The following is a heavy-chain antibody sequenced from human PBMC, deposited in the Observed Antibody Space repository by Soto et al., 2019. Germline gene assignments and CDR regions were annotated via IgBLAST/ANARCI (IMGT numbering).Heavy chain of an antibody. CDR1: GGTFSSYA. CDR3: ARDGGVYDYSPFDY. CDR2: IIPIFSTA. Sequence: QVQLVQSRAEVKKPGSSVKVSCKASGGTFSSYAISWVRQAPGQGLEWMGGIIPIFSTADYAQKFQGRVTITADESTSTAYMELSSLRSEDTAVYYCARDGGVYDYSPFDYWGQGTLVTVSS. J-gene: IGHJ4*02. V-gene: IGHV1-69*12. D-gene: IGHD4-4*01.